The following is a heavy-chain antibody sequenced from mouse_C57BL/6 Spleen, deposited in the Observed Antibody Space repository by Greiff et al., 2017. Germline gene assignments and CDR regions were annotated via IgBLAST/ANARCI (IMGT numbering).Heavy chain of an antibody. V-gene: IGHV1-80*01. Sequence: VQLQQSGAELVKPGASVKISCKASGYAFSSYWMNWVKQRPGKGLEWIGQIYPGDGDTNYNGKFKGKATLTADKSSSTAYMQLSSLPSEDSAVYFCARSIYYYGSSWYFDVWGTGTTVTVSS. CDR3: ARSIYYYGSSWYFDV. CDR1: GYAFSSYW. J-gene: IGHJ1*03. CDR2: IYPGDGDT. D-gene: IGHD1-1*01.